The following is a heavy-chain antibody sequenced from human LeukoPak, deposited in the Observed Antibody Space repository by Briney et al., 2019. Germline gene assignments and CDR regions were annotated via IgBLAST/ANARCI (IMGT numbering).Heavy chain of an antibody. CDR2: IRSDGSNK. J-gene: IGHJ4*02. D-gene: IGHD6-19*01. CDR1: GFTFANYV. V-gene: IGHV3-30*02. Sequence: GGSLRLSCAASGFTFANYVTHWVRQAPGKGLEWMAFIRSDGSNKYYADSVKGRFTISRDSSKNTLYLQMNSLRAEDTAVYYCARILDSAWGELGYWGQGTLVTVSS. CDR3: ARILDSAWGELGY.